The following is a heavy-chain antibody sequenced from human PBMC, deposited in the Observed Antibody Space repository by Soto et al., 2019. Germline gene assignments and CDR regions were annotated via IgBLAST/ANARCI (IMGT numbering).Heavy chain of an antibody. D-gene: IGHD6-19*01. Sequence: QVQLVESGGGVVQPGRSLRLSCAASAFTFSTYAMHWVRQGPGKGLEWVAIISYDGKEKYFAESVKGRFTISRDNSKNTLYLEMNNLSAEDTAVYYCAKAIPKCIVVAGLFDYWGQGTLVTVPS. V-gene: IGHV3-30*04. J-gene: IGHJ4*02. CDR2: ISYDGKEK. CDR3: AKAIPKCIVVAGLFDY. CDR1: AFTFSTYA.